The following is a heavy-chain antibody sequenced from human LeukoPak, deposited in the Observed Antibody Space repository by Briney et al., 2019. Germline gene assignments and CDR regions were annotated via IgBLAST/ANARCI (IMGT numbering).Heavy chain of an antibody. V-gene: IGHV3-23*01. CDR3: GRDLNWGAFDI. J-gene: IGHJ3*02. CDR1: GFTFTHYG. Sequence: GGTLRLSCAASGFTFTHYGMNWVRQAPGKGLECVSGIRANGETTYYADSVRGRFTISRDNSRSMVRLQMNSLTAEDTAMYYCGRDLNWGAFDIRGLGTLVTVSS. D-gene: IGHD7-27*01. CDR2: IRANGETT.